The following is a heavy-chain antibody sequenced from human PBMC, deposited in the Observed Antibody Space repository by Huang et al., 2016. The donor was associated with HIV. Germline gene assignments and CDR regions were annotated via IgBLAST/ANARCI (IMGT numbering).Heavy chain of an antibody. Sequence: VQLIESGGGVVQPGKSLRLSCATSGFILSNYGMHWVRQAPGKGVKWVALIRKDGMKKKYADSVRGRFTVGRDNGNNTLFLQMRSLGVDDTAVYYCARGDYYDSSGYHPGYFDYWGQGILVTVSS. CDR1: GFILSNYG. D-gene: IGHD3-22*01. CDR3: ARGDYYDSSGYHPGYFDY. V-gene: IGHV3-33*04. J-gene: IGHJ4*02. CDR2: IRKDGMKK.